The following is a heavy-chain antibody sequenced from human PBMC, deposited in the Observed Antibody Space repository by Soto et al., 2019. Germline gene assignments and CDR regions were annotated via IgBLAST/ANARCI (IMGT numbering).Heavy chain of an antibody. D-gene: IGHD5-12*01. J-gene: IGHJ5*02. V-gene: IGHV1-3*01. CDR2: INAGNGNT. CDR1: GYTFTSYA. CDR3: ARESEGEGGYDTFWVLGWFDP. Sequence: GASVKVSCKASGYTFTSYAMHWVRQAPGQRLEWMGWINAGNGNTKYSQKYKGRVTITRDKSTSTAYIELSSLRSEDTAVYYCARESEGEGGYDTFWVLGWFDPWGQGTLVTVSS.